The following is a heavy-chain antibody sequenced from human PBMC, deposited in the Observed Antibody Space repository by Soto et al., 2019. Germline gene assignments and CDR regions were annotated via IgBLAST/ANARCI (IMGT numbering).Heavy chain of an antibody. CDR3: ATLPPRIVVVFTEMPT. J-gene: IGHJ5*02. V-gene: IGHV4-31*09. CDR2: IYYSGST. D-gene: IGHD2-21*01. CDR1: GVSISSGGYY. Sequence: SETLSLTCTVSGVSISSGGYYWTWIRQHPQKGLEWIGHIYYSGSTYYNTSLRNRVSMSVDKSNNEFSLSLTSVTAAVTAVYYCATLPPRIVVVFTEMPTWGQGILVTVSS.